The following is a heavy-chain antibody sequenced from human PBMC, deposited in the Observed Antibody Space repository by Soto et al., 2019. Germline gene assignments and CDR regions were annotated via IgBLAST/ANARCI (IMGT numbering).Heavy chain of an antibody. CDR1: GFSFSNYW. CDR2: ITQDGTEK. V-gene: IGHV3-7*01. J-gene: IGHJ4*02. Sequence: GGSLRLSCGVPGFSFSNYWMSWVRRAPGKGLEWVASITQDGTEKHYVDSVKGRSTIPRDNTNNSMYLQMNTLRAEDTAVYYCMSRHRGTPWDQWGQGTLVTVSS. D-gene: IGHD1-1*01. CDR3: MSRHRGTPWDQ.